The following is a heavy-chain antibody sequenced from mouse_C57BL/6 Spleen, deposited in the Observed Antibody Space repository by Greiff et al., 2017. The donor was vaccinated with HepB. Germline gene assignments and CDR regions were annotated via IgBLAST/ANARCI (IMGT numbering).Heavy chain of an antibody. CDR1: GYAFSSSW. CDR2: IYPGDGDT. J-gene: IGHJ1*03. Sequence: VQLQQSGPELVKPGASVKISCKASGYAFSSSWMNWVKQRPGKGLEWIGRIYPGDGDTNYNGKFKGKATLTADKSSSTAYMQLSSLTSEDSAVYFCARSGDGYLRYFDVWGTGTTVTVSS. CDR3: ARSGDGYLRYFDV. V-gene: IGHV1-82*01. D-gene: IGHD2-3*01.